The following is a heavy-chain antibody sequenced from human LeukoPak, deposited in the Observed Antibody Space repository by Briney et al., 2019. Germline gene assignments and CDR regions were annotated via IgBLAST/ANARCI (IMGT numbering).Heavy chain of an antibody. J-gene: IGHJ4*02. CDR2: INSDGSST. V-gene: IGHV3-74*01. CDR3: AKVRGSYLDYFDY. Sequence: PGGSLRLSCAASGFTFSSYWMHWVRQAPGKGLVWVSRINSDGSSTSYADSVKGRFTISRDNSKNTLYLQMNSLRAEDTAVYYCAKVRGSYLDYFDYWGQGTLVTVSS. CDR1: GFTFSSYW. D-gene: IGHD1-26*01.